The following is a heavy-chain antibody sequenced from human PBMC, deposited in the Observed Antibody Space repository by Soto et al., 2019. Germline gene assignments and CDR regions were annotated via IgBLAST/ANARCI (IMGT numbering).Heavy chain of an antibody. J-gene: IGHJ4*02. CDR2: ILPIFGTS. D-gene: IGHD3-10*01. V-gene: IGHV1-69*01. Sequence: QVQLVQSGAEVKKPGSSVKVSCTASGGTFSSYAISWVRQAPGQGLEWMGGILPIFGTSNYAQKFQGRVTITADDSTRTAYMALSRLRHEDPAGYYCARGGGSGWDWGQGTLVTVSS. CDR1: GGTFSSYA. CDR3: ARGGGSGWD.